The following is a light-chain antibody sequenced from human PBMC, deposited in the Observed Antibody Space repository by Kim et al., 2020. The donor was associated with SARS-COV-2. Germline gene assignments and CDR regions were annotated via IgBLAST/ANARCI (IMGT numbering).Light chain of an antibody. Sequence: SPGERATHSRRASQSVSSYLAWYQQKPGQAPRLLIYDASNRATGIPARFSGSGSGTDFTLTISSLEPEDFAVYYCQQRSNWPQWTFGQGTKVEIK. CDR1: QSVSSY. CDR2: DAS. CDR3: QQRSNWPQWT. V-gene: IGKV3-11*01. J-gene: IGKJ1*01.